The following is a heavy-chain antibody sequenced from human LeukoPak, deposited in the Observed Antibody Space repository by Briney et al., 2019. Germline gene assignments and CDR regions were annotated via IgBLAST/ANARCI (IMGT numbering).Heavy chain of an antibody. CDR2: ISSSSSYI. D-gene: IGHD5-12*01. J-gene: IGHJ4*02. V-gene: IGHV3-21*01. Sequence: GGSLRLSCAASGFTFSSYSMYWVRQAPGKGLEWVSSISSSSSYIYYADSVKGRFTISRDNAKNSLYLQMNSLRAEDTAVYYCARESNYDAVAYWGQGTLVTVSS. CDR3: ARESNYDAVAY. CDR1: GFTFSSYS.